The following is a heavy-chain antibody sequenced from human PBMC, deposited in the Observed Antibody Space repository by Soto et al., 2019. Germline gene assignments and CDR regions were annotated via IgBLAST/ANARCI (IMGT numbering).Heavy chain of an antibody. V-gene: IGHV1-3*01. J-gene: IGHJ3*02. CDR1: GYTFTSYA. Sequence: QVQLVQSGAEVKKPGASVKVSCKASGYTFTSYAMHWVRQAPGQRLEWMGWINAGNGNTKYSQKFQGRVTITRDTSASTAYMELSSLRSEDTAVYYCARTPLYYDYVWGSYRPDAFDIWGQGTMVTVSS. CDR2: INAGNGNT. D-gene: IGHD3-16*02. CDR3: ARTPLYYDYVWGSYRPDAFDI.